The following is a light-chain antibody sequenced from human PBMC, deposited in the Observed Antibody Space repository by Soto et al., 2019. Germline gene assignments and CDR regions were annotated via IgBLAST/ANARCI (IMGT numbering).Light chain of an antibody. CDR1: SSDVGRYNY. CDR3: CSFAGSYTFV. J-gene: IGLJ1*01. Sequence: QSALTQPRSVSGSPGQSVTISCTGDSSDVGRYNYVSWYQQHPGKAPKLMIYDVSKRPSGVPDRFSGSKSGNTASLTISGLQAEDEADYYCCSFAGSYTFVFGTGTKVTVL. CDR2: DVS. V-gene: IGLV2-11*01.